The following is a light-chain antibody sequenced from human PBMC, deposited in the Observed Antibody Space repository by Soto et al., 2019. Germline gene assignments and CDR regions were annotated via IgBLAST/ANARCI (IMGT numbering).Light chain of an antibody. J-gene: IGLJ2*01. Sequence: QSVLTQPASVSGSPGQSITISCTGTSSDVGGYNYVFWYQQHPGKAPKLMIYEVSHRPSGVSNRFSGSKSGDTASLTISGLQAEDEADYYCSSYTSSYTVVFGGGTKLTVL. V-gene: IGLV2-14*01. CDR1: SSDVGGYNY. CDR3: SSYTSSYTVV. CDR2: EVS.